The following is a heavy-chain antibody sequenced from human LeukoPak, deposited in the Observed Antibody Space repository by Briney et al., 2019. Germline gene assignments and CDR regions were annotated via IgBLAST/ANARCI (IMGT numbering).Heavy chain of an antibody. CDR2: ISSNGGST. CDR3: ARDRVERLVLYYYYYMDV. Sequence: GRSLRLSCAASGFTFSSYAMHWVRQAPGKGLEYVSAISSNGGSTYYANSVKGRFTISRDNSKNTLYLQMGSLRAEDMAVYYCARDRVERLVLYYYYYMDVWGKGTTVTVSS. J-gene: IGHJ6*03. CDR1: GFTFSSYA. D-gene: IGHD1-1*01. V-gene: IGHV3-64*01.